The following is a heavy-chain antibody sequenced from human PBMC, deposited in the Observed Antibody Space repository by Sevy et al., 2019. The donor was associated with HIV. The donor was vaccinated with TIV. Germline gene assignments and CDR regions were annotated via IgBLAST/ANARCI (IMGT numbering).Heavy chain of an antibody. Sequence: ASVKVSCKASGYTFTGYYMHWVRQAPGQGLEWMGWINPNSGDTKFAQKFQGRVTMTRDTSISIVYMELSRLGSDDTAVYSCAREGAGGTARGFDYWGQGTLVTVSS. J-gene: IGHJ4*02. V-gene: IGHV1-2*02. CDR3: AREGAGGTARGFDY. CDR1: GYTFTGYY. D-gene: IGHD5-18*01. CDR2: INPNSGDT.